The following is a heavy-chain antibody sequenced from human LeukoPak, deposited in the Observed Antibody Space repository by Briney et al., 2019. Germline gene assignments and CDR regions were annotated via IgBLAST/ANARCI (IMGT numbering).Heavy chain of an antibody. Sequence: GSSVKVSCKASGGTFSSYAISWVRQAPGQGLEWMGGIIPIFGTANYAQKFQGRVTITADESTSTAYMELSSLRSEDTAVYYCATLWSGYYFYFDYWGQGTLVTVSS. J-gene: IGHJ4*02. CDR2: IIPIFGTA. CDR3: ATLWSGYYFYFDY. V-gene: IGHV1-69*01. D-gene: IGHD3-3*01. CDR1: GGTFSSYA.